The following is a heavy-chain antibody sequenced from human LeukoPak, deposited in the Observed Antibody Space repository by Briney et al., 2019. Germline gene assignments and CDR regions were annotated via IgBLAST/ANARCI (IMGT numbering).Heavy chain of an antibody. CDR1: GFTFSSYV. CDR3: AKNVERGAYCSGGSCYPYYYYYMDV. J-gene: IGHJ6*03. CDR2: ISGSGGTT. V-gene: IGHV3-23*01. D-gene: IGHD2-15*01. Sequence: GGSLRLSCAASGFTFSSYVMSWVGQAPGKGLEWVSAISGSGGTTYYPDSVKGRFTISRDNSKNTLYLQMNSLRAEETAVYYCAKNVERGAYCSGGSCYPYYYYYMDVWGQGTTVTISS.